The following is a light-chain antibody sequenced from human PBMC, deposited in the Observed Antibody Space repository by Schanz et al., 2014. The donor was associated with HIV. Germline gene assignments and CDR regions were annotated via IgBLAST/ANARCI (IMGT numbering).Light chain of an antibody. CDR2: QAS. V-gene: IGKV1-5*03. J-gene: IGKJ3*01. CDR1: QSVDSW. Sequence: DIQMTQSPSTLSASIGDKVTITCRASQSVDSWLAWYQQKPGKPPKLLIYQASSLETGVPSRFSGSGFGTEFTFSISSLQPDDFATYYCQQYSDYVFTFGPGTKVEI. CDR3: QQYSDYVFT.